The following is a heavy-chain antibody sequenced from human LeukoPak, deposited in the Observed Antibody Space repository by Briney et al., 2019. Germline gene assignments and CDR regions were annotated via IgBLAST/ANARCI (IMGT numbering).Heavy chain of an antibody. V-gene: IGHV4-39*07. Sequence: SETLSLTCTVSGGSISSSNYYWGWIRQPPGKGLEWIGEINHSGSTNYNPSLKSRVTISVDTSKNQFSLKLSSVTAADTAVYYCARSWSSSWYDSRRFDPWGQGTLVTVSS. J-gene: IGHJ5*02. CDR3: ARSWSSSWYDSRRFDP. CDR1: GGSISSSNYY. D-gene: IGHD6-13*01. CDR2: INHSGST.